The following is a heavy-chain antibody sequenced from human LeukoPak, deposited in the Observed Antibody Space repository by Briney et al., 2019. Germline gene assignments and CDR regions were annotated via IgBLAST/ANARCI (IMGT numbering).Heavy chain of an antibody. V-gene: IGHV4-61*01. CDR1: GDSVSSGSYY. CDR2: IYYSGST. J-gene: IGHJ4*02. D-gene: IGHD3-3*01. Sequence: TSETLSLTCTVSGDSVSSGSYYGSWVRQPPGEGPEWIGYIYYSGSTNYNPSLKSRVTISVDTSKHQFSLKLSSVTAADTAVYYCAAEASDYVDYWGQGTLVTVSS. CDR3: AAEASDYVDY.